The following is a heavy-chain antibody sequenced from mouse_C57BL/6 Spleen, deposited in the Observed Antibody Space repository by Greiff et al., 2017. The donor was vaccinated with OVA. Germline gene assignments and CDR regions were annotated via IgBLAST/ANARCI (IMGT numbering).Heavy chain of an antibody. J-gene: IGHJ3*01. D-gene: IGHD2-4*01. V-gene: IGHV5-9-1*02. CDR2: ISSGGDYI. CDR1: GFTFSSYA. Sequence: EVMLVESGAGLVKPGGSLKLSCAASGFTFSSYAMYWVRQTPEKRLEWVAYISSGGDYIYYADTVKGRFTISRDNARNTLYLQISSLKTDDIAMYYCTKESWHDYDVLAWVAYWSQGTLVTVSA. CDR3: TKESWHDYDVLAWVAY.